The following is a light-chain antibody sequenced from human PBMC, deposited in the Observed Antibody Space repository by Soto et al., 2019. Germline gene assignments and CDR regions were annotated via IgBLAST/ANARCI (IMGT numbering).Light chain of an antibody. Sequence: QSVLTQPASVSGPPGQSITISCTGTSSDVGGYNYVSWYQHHPGKAPKLMIYEVTNRPSGVSNRFSGSKFGNTASLTISGLQAEDEADYYCSSYTTTNTYVFGTGNKVTVL. J-gene: IGLJ1*01. V-gene: IGLV2-14*01. CDR3: SSYTTTNTYV. CDR1: SSDVGGYNY. CDR2: EVT.